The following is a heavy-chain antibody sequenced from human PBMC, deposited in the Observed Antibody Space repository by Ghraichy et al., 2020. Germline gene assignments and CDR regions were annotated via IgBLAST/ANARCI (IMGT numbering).Heavy chain of an antibody. CDR1: GFTFNNAW. D-gene: IGHD3-22*01. V-gene: IGHV3-15*01. CDR2: IKSKTDGGTT. Sequence: SLRLSCAASGFTFNNAWMSWVRQAPGKGLEWVGRIKSKTDGGTTEYAAPVKGRFTISRDDSKNTLYLQMNSLKTEDTAVYYCTTERLLYYYDSSGYYFWGQGTLVTVSS. J-gene: IGHJ4*02. CDR3: TTERLLYYYDSSGYYF.